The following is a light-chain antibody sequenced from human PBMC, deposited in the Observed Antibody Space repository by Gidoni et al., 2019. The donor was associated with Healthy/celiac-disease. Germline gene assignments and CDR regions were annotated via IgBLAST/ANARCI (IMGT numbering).Light chain of an antibody. J-gene: IGKJ4*01. V-gene: IGKV3-20*01. CDR2: CAS. CDR3: QQYGSSRLT. Sequence: EIVLTQSPGTLALSPGERATLPCRASQSVSSSYLAWYQQKPGQAPRLLIYCASSRATGIPDRFSGSGSGTDFTLTISRLEPEDFAVYYCQQYGSSRLTFXGXTKVEIK. CDR1: QSVSSSY.